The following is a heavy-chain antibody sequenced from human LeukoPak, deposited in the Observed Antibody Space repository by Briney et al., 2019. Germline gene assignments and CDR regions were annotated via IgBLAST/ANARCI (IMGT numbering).Heavy chain of an antibody. CDR3: ARAAIVVVPAAMHYYYYMDV. D-gene: IGHD2-2*01. CDR2: INPNSGGT. CDR1: GYTFTGYY. V-gene: IGHV1-2*02. Sequence: ASVKVSCKASGYTFTGYYMHWVRQAPGQGLEWMGWINPNSGGTNYAQKFQGRVTMTRDTSISTAYMELSRLRSDDTAVYYCARAAIVVVPAAMHYYYYMDVWGKGTTVTISS. J-gene: IGHJ6*03.